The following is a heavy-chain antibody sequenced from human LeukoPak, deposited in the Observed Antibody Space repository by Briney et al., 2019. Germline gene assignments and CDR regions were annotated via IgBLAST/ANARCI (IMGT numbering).Heavy chain of an antibody. Sequence: SETLSLACAVYGGSFSGYYWSWIRQPPGKGLEWIGEINHSGSTNYNPSLKSRVTISVDTSRNQFSLKLSSVTAADTAVYYCASSETPYYYDSSGYYDYWGQGTLVTVSS. CDR1: GGSFSGYY. D-gene: IGHD3-22*01. V-gene: IGHV4-34*01. J-gene: IGHJ4*02. CDR2: INHSGST. CDR3: ASSETPYYYDSSGYYDY.